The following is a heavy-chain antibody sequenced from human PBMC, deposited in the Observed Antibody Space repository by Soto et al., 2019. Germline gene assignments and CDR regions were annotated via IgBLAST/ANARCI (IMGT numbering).Heavy chain of an antibody. Sequence: GGSLRLSCAASGLSFSGVWMSWVRLPPGKGLEWVGRIRSKADGETTDYAAPVKGRFTVSRDDSQNTVYLQMNNLMIDDTAVYYCATGHAISGLVFDNWGKGTLVTVS. J-gene: IGHJ4*02. CDR3: ATGHAISGLVFDN. V-gene: IGHV3-15*01. D-gene: IGHD6-19*01. CDR2: IRSKADGETT. CDR1: GLSFSGVW.